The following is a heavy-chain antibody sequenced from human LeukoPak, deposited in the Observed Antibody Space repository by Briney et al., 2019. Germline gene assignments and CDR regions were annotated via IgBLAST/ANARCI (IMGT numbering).Heavy chain of an antibody. J-gene: IGHJ6*03. CDR2: ISSSSSYI. Sequence: GGSLRLSCAASGFTFSSYSMNWVRQAPGKGLEWVSSISSSSSYIYYADSVKGRFTISRDNAKNSLYLQMNSLRAEDTAVYYCARDRDSSGWYGRYYYYYYMDVWGKGTTVTISS. CDR1: GFTFSSYS. D-gene: IGHD6-19*01. V-gene: IGHV3-21*01. CDR3: ARDRDSSGWYGRYYYYYYMDV.